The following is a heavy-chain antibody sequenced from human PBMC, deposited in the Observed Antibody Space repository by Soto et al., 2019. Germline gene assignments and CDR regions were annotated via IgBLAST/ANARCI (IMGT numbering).Heavy chain of an antibody. J-gene: IGHJ5*02. V-gene: IGHV3-53*01. CDR3: TRSPFDNNYVP. CDR1: GFTVHNNY. CDR2: IYSGGDT. Sequence: EVQLVESGGALIQPGGSLRLSCAASGFTVHNNYMSWVRQAPGKELEWVSLIYSGGDTLYADSVKGRFIISRDSSKNTAYLHMNSLRAADTALYYCTRSPFDNNYVPLGQGTLLTVSS. D-gene: IGHD4-4*01.